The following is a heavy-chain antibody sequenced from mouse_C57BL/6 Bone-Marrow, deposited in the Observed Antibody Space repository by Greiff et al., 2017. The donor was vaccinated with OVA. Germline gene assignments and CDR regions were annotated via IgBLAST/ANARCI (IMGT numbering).Heavy chain of an antibody. CDR1: GYTFTDYY. Sequence: VHLVESGAELVRPGASVKLSCKASGYTFTDYYISWVKQRPGQGLEWIARIYPGSGNIYYNEKFKGKATLTAEKSSSTAYMQLSSLTSDDSAVYFCARSERLRDDFDYWGQGTTLTVSS. CDR2: IYPGSGNI. CDR3: ARSERLRDDFDY. D-gene: IGHD2-2*01. J-gene: IGHJ2*01. V-gene: IGHV1-76*01.